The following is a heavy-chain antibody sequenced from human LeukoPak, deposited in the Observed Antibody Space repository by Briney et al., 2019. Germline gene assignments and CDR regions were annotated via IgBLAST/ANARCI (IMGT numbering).Heavy chain of an antibody. J-gene: IGHJ4*02. V-gene: IGHV3-66*01. D-gene: IGHD6-19*01. CDR3: ARDGSTGWHYFEY. CDR1: GFTVSSNS. Sequence: GGSLRLSCAASGFTVSSNSMSWVRQAPGKGLEWVSIIYSGGSTYNADSVKGRFTISRDNSKNTLYLQMNSLRTEDTAVYYCARDGSTGWHYFEYWGQGTLVTVSS. CDR2: IYSGGST.